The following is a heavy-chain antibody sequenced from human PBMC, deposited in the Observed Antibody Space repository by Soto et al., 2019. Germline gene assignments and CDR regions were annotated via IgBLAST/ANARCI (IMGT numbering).Heavy chain of an antibody. V-gene: IGHV3-33*01. Sequence: QVQLVESGGGVVQPGRSLRLSCAASGFTFSSYGMHWVRQAPGKGLEWVAVIWYDGSNKYYADSVKGRFTISRDNSKNPLYLQMNSLRAEDTAVYYCASEVPDANTNTECGMDVWGQGTTVTVSS. D-gene: IGHD2-2*01. CDR1: GFTFSSYG. CDR3: ASEVPDANTNTECGMDV. J-gene: IGHJ6*02. CDR2: IWYDGSNK.